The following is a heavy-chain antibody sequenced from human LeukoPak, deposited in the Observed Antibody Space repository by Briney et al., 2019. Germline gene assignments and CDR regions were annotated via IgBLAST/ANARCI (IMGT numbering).Heavy chain of an antibody. CDR1: GFTFSSYA. CDR3: AKDTLLYSSSWLRGGYYFDY. V-gene: IGHV3-23*01. CDR2: ISGSGGST. D-gene: IGHD6-13*01. Sequence: GGSLRLSCAASGFTFSSYAMSWVRQAPGKGLEWVSAISGSGGSTYYADSVKGQFTISRDNSKNTLYLQMNSLRAEDTAVYYCAKDTLLYSSSWLRGGYYFDYWGQGTLVTVSS. J-gene: IGHJ4*02.